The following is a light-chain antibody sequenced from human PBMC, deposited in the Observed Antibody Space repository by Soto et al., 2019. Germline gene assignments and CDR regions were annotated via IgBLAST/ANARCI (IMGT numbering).Light chain of an antibody. J-gene: IGKJ1*01. Sequence: DFKMTQSPSALSASVGDRVTITCRASQSISTWLAWYQQKPGKAPKVLIYDASSLESGVPSRFSGSGSGTEFTLTISSLQPDDFATYYCQQYNDYSRTFGQGTKVDIK. CDR2: DAS. V-gene: IGKV1-5*01. CDR1: QSISTW. CDR3: QQYNDYSRT.